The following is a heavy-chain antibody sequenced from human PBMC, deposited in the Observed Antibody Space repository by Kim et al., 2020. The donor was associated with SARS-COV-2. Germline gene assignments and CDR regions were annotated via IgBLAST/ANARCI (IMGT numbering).Heavy chain of an antibody. V-gene: IGHV1-3*01. J-gene: IGHJ4*02. Sequence: NKKYSQKFQGRVTITRDTSASTAYMELSSLRSEDTAVYYCARDRATAFDYWGQGTLVTVSS. D-gene: IGHD1-26*01. CDR2: NK. CDR3: ARDRATAFDY.